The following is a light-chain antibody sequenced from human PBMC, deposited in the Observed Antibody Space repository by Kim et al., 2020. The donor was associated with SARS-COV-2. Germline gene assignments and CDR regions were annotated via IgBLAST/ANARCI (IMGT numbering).Light chain of an antibody. CDR1: QSVSRNY. CDR2: GAS. V-gene: IGKV3-20*01. CDR3: QHYGGSRYT. Sequence: LSSGEGATLSCRASQSVSRNYLAWYQQKLGQTPRLLIYGASTRAPGIPDRFSGSGSGADFTLTISSLGPEDFAVYYCQHYGGSRYTFGQGTKLEI. J-gene: IGKJ2*01.